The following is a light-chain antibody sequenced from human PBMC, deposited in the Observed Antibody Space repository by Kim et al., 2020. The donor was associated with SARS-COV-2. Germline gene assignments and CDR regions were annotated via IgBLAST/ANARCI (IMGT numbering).Light chain of an antibody. V-gene: IGLV6-57*01. CDR1: SGLIACNY. Sequence: KKCTISCTRSSGLIACNYVQWYQQRPGSSPTTVIYEDNQRPSGVTDRSSGSIDRTSNSASLTISGLKTEDEADYYCQSYDSSANWVFGGGTQLTVL. J-gene: IGLJ3*02. CDR2: EDN. CDR3: QSYDSSANWV.